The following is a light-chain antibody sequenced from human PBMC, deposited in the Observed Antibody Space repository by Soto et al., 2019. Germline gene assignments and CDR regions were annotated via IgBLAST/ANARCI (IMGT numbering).Light chain of an antibody. Sequence: DIQMTQSPSTLSASVGDSVIITCRASQSISRGLAWYQQKPGEAHKLLIYWASSLESGVPSRFSGSGSGTEFTLTISSLQPHDFATYYCQQFKSYPYTFGQGTKLEIK. CDR2: WAS. CDR3: QQFKSYPYT. J-gene: IGKJ2*01. V-gene: IGKV1-5*03. CDR1: QSISRG.